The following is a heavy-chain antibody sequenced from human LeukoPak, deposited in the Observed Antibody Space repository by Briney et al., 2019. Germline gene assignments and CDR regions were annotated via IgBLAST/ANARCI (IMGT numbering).Heavy chain of an antibody. CDR1: GYTFTSYY. CDR3: ARAGRLGELSSPPLNY. Sequence: ASVKVSCKASGYTFTSYYMHWVRQAPGQGLEWMGIINPSGGSTSYAQKFQGRVTMTRDTSTSTVYMELSSLRSEDTAVYYCARAGRLGELSSPPLNYWGQGTLVTVSS. D-gene: IGHD3-16*02. CDR2: INPSGGST. J-gene: IGHJ4*02. V-gene: IGHV1-46*01.